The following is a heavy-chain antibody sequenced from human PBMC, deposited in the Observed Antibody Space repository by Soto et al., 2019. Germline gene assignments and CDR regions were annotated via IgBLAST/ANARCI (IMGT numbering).Heavy chain of an antibody. D-gene: IGHD1-26*01. CDR1: GGSISSYY. V-gene: IGHV4-4*07. CDR2: IYTSGST. CDR3: ARVGEATDHFDY. J-gene: IGHJ4*02. Sequence: SETLSLTCTVPGGSISSYYWSWIRQPAGKGLEWIGRIYTSGSTNYNPSLKSRVTMSVDTSKNQFSLKLSSVAAADTAVYYCARVGEATDHFDYWGQGTLVTVSS.